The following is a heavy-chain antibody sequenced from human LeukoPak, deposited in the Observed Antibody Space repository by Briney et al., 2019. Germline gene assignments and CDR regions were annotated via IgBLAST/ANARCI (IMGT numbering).Heavy chain of an antibody. CDR1: GFTFSSNS. V-gene: IGHV3-48*04. Sequence: GGSLRLSCAASGFTFSSNSMNWVRQAPDKGLEWVSYISTSSSTIYYADSVKGRFTISRDNSKNTLYLQMNSLRAEDTAVYYCASKPHGDYPYFDYWGQGTLVTVSS. CDR3: ASKPHGDYPYFDY. CDR2: ISTSSSTI. J-gene: IGHJ4*02. D-gene: IGHD4-17*01.